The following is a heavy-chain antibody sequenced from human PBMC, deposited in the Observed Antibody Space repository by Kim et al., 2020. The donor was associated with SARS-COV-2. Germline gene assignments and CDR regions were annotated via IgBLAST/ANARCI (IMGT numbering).Heavy chain of an antibody. CDR3: AREGSPYSSSWYYFDY. CDR2: ISSSSSYI. Sequence: GGSLRLSCAASGFTFSSYSMNWVRQAPGKGLEWVSSISSSSSYIYYADSVKGRFTISRDNAKNSLYLQMNSLRAEDTAVYYCAREGSPYSSSWYYFDYWGQGTLVTVSS. J-gene: IGHJ4*02. CDR1: GFTFSSYS. D-gene: IGHD6-13*01. V-gene: IGHV3-21*01.